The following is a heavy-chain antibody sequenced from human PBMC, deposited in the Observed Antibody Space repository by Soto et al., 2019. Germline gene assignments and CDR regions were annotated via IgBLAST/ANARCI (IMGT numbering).Heavy chain of an antibody. J-gene: IGHJ6*03. CDR1: GGTFSSYT. CDR2: IIPILGIA. Sequence: GASVKVSCKASGGTFSSYTISWVRQAPGQGLEWMGRIIPILGIANYAQKFQGRVTITADKSTSTAYMELSSLRSEDTAVYYCARSYRSRYYYYYMDVWGKGTTVTVSS. V-gene: IGHV1-69*02. CDR3: ARSYRSRYYYYYMDV. D-gene: IGHD1-26*01.